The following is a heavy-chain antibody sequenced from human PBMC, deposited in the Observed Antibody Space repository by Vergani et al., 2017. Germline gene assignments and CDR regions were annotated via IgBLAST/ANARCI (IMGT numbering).Heavy chain of an antibody. CDR2: ISAGGNTV. Sequence: QVQVVESGGGLVKPGGSLRLSCAASGFTFSDFYMSWIRQAPGKGLEWISYISAGGNTVYYADSVKGRFTISRDNAKNSLYLQMNSLRAEDTAVYFCARHFSSGTFDYWGQGTLVTVSS. CDR3: ARHFSSGTFDY. J-gene: IGHJ4*02. V-gene: IGHV3-11*01. CDR1: GFTFSDFY. D-gene: IGHD3-22*01.